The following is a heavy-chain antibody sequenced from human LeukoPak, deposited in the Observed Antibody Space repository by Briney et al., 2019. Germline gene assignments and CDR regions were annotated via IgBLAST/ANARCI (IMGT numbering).Heavy chain of an antibody. Sequence: PSETLSLTCAVYGGSFSGYYWSWIRQPPGKGLEWIGEINHSGSTNYNPSLRSRVTISVDTSKNQFSLKLSPVTAADTAVYYCARGTLESYYYDSSGSRPFDYWGQGTLVTVSS. V-gene: IGHV4-34*01. CDR2: INHSGST. CDR1: GGSFSGYY. J-gene: IGHJ4*02. CDR3: ARGTLESYYYDSSGSRPFDY. D-gene: IGHD3-22*01.